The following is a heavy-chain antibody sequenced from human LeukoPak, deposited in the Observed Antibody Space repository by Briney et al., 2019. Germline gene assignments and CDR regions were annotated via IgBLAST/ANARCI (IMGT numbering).Heavy chain of an antibody. J-gene: IGHJ4*02. CDR2: IDSSGSA. V-gene: IGHV4-61*01. CDR1: GGSVTSGSYY. Sequence: SETRSLTCTVPGGSVTSGSYYWSWIRQPPGRGLEWIGFIDSSGSANYKPSLKSRVPISIDTSKNQFSLSLTSVTAADTAVYYCARILVGGTFDYWGQGALVAVSS. D-gene: IGHD1-26*01. CDR3: ARILVGGTFDY.